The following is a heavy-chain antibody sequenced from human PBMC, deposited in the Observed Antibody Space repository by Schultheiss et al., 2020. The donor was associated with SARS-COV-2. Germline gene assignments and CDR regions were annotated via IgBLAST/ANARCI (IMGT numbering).Heavy chain of an antibody. CDR1: SGSLTSYY. V-gene: IGHV4-59*08. Sequence: SETLSLTCTVSSGSLTSYYWSWIRQPPGKGLEWIGYIFYSGTTHYNPSLNSRVTISVETSKKQFYLTLSSLTAADTAVYYCARQVSEGMDVWGQGTTVTVSS. J-gene: IGHJ6*02. CDR3: ARQVSEGMDV. CDR2: IFYSGTT.